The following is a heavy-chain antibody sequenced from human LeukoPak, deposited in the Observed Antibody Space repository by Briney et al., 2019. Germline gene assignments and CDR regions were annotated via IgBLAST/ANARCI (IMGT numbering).Heavy chain of an antibody. CDR2: IYSGGST. J-gene: IGHJ4*02. V-gene: IGHV3-53*04. CDR3: ATIGGDYVSFDN. Sequence: GGSLRLSCAASEFTVSSNYMSWVRQAPGKGLEWVSVIYSGGSTYYADSVKGRFTISRHNSKNTLYLQMNSLRGEDTAVYYCATIGGDYVSFDNWGQGTLVTVTS. CDR1: EFTVSSNY. D-gene: IGHD4-17*01.